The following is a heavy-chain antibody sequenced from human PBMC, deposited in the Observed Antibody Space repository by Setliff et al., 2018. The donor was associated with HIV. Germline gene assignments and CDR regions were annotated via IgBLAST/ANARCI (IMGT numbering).Heavy chain of an antibody. Sequence: LRLSCAASGFTFSTYWMHWVRQVPGKGLVWVSRINSDGSHTDYADSVKGRFTISRDNAKNSLYLQMNSLRAEDTAVYYCARDLGGSYYHDAFDIWGQGTMVTVSS. CDR1: GFTFSTYW. CDR3: ARDLGGSYYHDAFDI. CDR2: INSDGSHT. V-gene: IGHV3-74*01. J-gene: IGHJ3*02. D-gene: IGHD1-26*01.